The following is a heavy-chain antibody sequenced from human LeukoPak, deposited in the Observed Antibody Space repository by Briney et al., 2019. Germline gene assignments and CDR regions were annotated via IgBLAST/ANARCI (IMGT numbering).Heavy chain of an antibody. V-gene: IGHV3-30*02. J-gene: IGHJ4*02. CDR1: GFTFSSYG. CDR2: IRYDGSNK. Sequence: PGGSLRLSCAASGFTFSSYGMHWVRQAPGKGLEWVAFIRYDGSNKYYADSVKGRFTISRDNSKNTLYLQMNSLRAEDTAVYYCAKELLWFGEPPDYFDYWGQGTLVTVSS. D-gene: IGHD3-10*01. CDR3: AKELLWFGEPPDYFDY.